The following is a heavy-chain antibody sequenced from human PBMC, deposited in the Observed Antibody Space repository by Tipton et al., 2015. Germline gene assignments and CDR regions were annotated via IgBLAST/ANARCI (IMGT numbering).Heavy chain of an antibody. CDR3: ARDLEHGMDV. D-gene: IGHD5-24*01. CDR1: GGSVSSGSFY. J-gene: IGHJ6*02. V-gene: IGHV4-61*01. Sequence: TLSLTCTVSGGSVSSGSFYWSWIRQPPGKGLEWIGYIQYSGSTNYNPSLKSRVTISVDTSKNQFSLTLNSVAAADTAVYYCARDLEHGMDVWGQGTTVTVSS. CDR2: IQYSGST.